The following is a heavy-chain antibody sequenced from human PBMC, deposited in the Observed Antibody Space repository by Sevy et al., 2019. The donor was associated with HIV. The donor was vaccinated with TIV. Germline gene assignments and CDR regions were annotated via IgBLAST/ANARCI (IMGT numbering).Heavy chain of an antibody. J-gene: IGHJ4*02. CDR1: GGSFSSYY. Sequence: SETLSLTCTVSGGSFSSYYWSWIRQSPGKGLEWIGYIYYNGTTNSSPSLRRRVTISPHTSKSQFSLKLKSVTAADTAVYYCARGKVLFDDWGQGTLVTVS. CDR3: ARGKVLFDD. CDR2: IYYNGTT. D-gene: IGHD1-20*01. V-gene: IGHV4-59*01.